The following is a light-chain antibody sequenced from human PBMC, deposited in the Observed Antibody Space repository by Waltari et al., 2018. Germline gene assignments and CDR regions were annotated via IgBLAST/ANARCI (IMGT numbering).Light chain of an antibody. V-gene: IGKV1-12*01. Sequence: IQMTQSPSSVSASVGDRVTVTCRASQGINSWLAWYKQKPGRAPKLLIYGASSLQSGVPSRFSGSGSGTDFTLTISSLQPDDFATYYCQQAASFPLTFGGGTKVEI. J-gene: IGKJ4*01. CDR3: QQAASFPLT. CDR1: QGINSW. CDR2: GAS.